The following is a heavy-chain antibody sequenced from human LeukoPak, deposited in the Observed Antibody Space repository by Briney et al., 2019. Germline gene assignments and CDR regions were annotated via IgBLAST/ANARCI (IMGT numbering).Heavy chain of an antibody. V-gene: IGHV3-33*01. CDR1: GFTFSSYG. CDR3: ASMYYDSSGYYYVGEYFQH. D-gene: IGHD3-22*01. CDR2: IWYDGSNK. J-gene: IGHJ1*01. Sequence: GGSLRLSCAASGFTFSSYGMHWVRQAPGKGLEWVAVIWYDGSNKYYADSAKGRFTISRDNSKNTLYLQMNSLRAEDTAVYYCASMYYDSSGYYYVGEYFQHWGQGTLVTVSS.